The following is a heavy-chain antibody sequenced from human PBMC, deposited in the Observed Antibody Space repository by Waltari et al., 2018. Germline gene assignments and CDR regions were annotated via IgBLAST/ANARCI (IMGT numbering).Heavy chain of an antibody. D-gene: IGHD1-26*01. CDR3: AKDGSYFVFFI. J-gene: IGHJ4*02. CDR2: IRYDGSNK. CDR1: GLPFSSSG. Sequence: QVQLVESGGGVVQPGGSLRLSCAASGLPFSSSGMHWVRQAPGKGLEWVAFIRYDGSNKYYADSVKGRFTISRDNSKNTLYLQMNSLRAEDTAVYYCAKDGSYFVFFIWGQGTLVTVSS. V-gene: IGHV3-30*02.